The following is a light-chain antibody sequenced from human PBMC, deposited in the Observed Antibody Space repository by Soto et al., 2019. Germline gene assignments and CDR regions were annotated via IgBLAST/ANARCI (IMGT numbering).Light chain of an antibody. CDR2: AAS. J-gene: IGKJ1*01. CDR3: LHDYNYPRT. Sequence: AIQMTQSASSLSASVGDRVTITCRASQGIRSELAWYQQKPGKAPNLLIYAASTLQSGVPSRFSGSGSGTDFTLTISSLQPEDFATYYCLHDYNYPRTFGQGTKVEIK. CDR1: QGIRSE. V-gene: IGKV1-6*01.